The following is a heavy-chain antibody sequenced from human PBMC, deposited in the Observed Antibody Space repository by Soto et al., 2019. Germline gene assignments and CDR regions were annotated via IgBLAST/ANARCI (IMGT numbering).Heavy chain of an antibody. CDR3: ARVVKAGYCSSTSCPLPPYYYGMDV. CDR1: GGSISSGGYY. V-gene: IGHV4-31*03. Sequence: SETLSLTCTVSGGSISSGGYYWSWIRQHPGKGLEWIGHIYYSGSTYYNPSLKSRVTISVDTSKNQFSLKLSSVTAADTAVYYCARVVKAGYCSSTSCPLPPYYYGMDVWGQGXTVTVYS. D-gene: IGHD2-2*01. CDR2: IYYSGST. J-gene: IGHJ6*02.